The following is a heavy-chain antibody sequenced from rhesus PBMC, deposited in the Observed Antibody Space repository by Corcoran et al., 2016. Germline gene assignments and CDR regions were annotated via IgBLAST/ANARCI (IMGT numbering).Heavy chain of an antibody. CDR3: ALVGSGWSVRGFDY. V-gene: IGHV2-95*01. D-gene: IGHD6S26*01. CDR1: GFSLSTTGTG. Sequence: QVTLKESGPALVKPTQTLTLTCTFSGFSLSTTGTGVGWILQPPGKALEWLASIYWNDSKDYSKARKNRLNSSKDTSKNQVVLTMTNMEHVDTATYYCALVGSGWSVRGFDYWGQGVLVTVSS. J-gene: IGHJ4*01. CDR2: IYWNDSK.